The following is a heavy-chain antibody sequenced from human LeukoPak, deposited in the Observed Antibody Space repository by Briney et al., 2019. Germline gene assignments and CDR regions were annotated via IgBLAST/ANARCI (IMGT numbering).Heavy chain of an antibody. CDR1: GGSISSYY. J-gene: IGHJ6*02. D-gene: IGHD6-13*01. Sequence: PSETLSLTCTVSGGSISSYYWSWIRQPPGKGLEWIGYIYYSGSTNYNPSLKSRVTISVDTSKNQFSLKLSSVTAADTAVYYCARGGQQQLFYYYYGMDVWGQGTTVTVSS. V-gene: IGHV4-59*01. CDR3: ARGGQQQLFYYYYGMDV. CDR2: IYYSGST.